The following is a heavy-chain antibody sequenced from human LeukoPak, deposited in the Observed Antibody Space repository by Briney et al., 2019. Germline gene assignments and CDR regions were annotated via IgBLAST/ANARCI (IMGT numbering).Heavy chain of an antibody. CDR1: GLPSRVHP. Sequence: GGSLRLSCEVSGLPSRVHPINGARKPPGRGREWLSYISGGTRQVIYYAESVKGRFTNSRDHAKKTVYLQMNDVRDEDTAVYFCARLVTGPILYHYYMDVWGKGTTVVVSS. CDR3: ARLVTGPILYHYYMDV. V-gene: IGHV3-21*05. D-gene: IGHD3-9*01. J-gene: IGHJ6*03. CDR2: ISGGTRQVI.